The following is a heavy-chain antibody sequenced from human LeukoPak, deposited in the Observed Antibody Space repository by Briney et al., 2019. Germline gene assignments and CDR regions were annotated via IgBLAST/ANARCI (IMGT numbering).Heavy chain of an antibody. J-gene: IGHJ4*02. CDR3: ARRDPHYYDSSGYFDY. Sequence: PSETLSLTCTVSGGSISSSSYYWGWIRQPPGKGLEWIGSIYYSGSTYYNPSLKSRVTISVDTSKNQFSLELSSVTAADTAVYYCARRDPHYYDSSGYFDYWGQGTLVTVSS. CDR2: IYYSGST. CDR1: GGSISSSSYY. D-gene: IGHD3-22*01. V-gene: IGHV4-39*01.